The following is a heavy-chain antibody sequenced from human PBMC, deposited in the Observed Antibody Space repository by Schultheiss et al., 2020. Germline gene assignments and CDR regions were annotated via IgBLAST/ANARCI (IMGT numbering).Heavy chain of an antibody. J-gene: IGHJ4*02. CDR2: ISGSGGST. CDR1: GFPFTNYG. Sequence: GGSLRLSCAASGFPFTNYGLTWVRQAQGKGLEWVAGISGSGGSTYYAESVKGRFTISRDNAKNSLYLQMNSLRAEDTAVYYCAREESSSSSLFDYWGQGTLVTVSS. CDR3: AREESSSSSLFDY. V-gene: IGHV3-23*01. D-gene: IGHD6-6*01.